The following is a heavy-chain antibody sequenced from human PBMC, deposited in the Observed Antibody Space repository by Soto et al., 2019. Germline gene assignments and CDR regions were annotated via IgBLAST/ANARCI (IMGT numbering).Heavy chain of an antibody. V-gene: IGHV4-4*07. CDR1: DASISGFY. CDR2: IYATGTT. J-gene: IGHJ5*02. Sequence: SETLSLTCTVSDASISGFYWSWIRKSAGKGLEWIGRIYATGTTDYNPSLKSRVMMSVDTSKKQFSLKLRSVTAADTAVYYCVRDGTKTLRDWFDPWGQGISVTVSS. D-gene: IGHD1-1*01. CDR3: VRDGTKTLRDWFDP.